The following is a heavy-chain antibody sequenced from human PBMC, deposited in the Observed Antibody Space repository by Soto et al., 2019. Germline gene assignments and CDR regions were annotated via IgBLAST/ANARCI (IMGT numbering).Heavy chain of an antibody. CDR3: ARDLSGTGLDI. V-gene: IGHV4-4*07. D-gene: IGHD1-26*01. CDR1: GDSNGLFY. Sequence: DALSLSFHGSGDSNGLFYLSGIRQSAEKGLEWIGRVYSTGGTAYNPALKGRVTISLDRSNNHVSLEMNSVTAEDTAEYFCARDLSGTGLDIWGRGTRVTVYS. CDR2: VYSTGGT. J-gene: IGHJ6*02.